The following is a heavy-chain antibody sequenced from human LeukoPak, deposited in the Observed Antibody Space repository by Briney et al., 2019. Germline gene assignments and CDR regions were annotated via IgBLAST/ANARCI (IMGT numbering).Heavy chain of an antibody. CDR1: GGSISGGGYY. CDR3: ARGIPGLYYFDY. D-gene: IGHD4/OR15-4a*01. Sequence: SQTLSLTCTVSGGSISGGGYYWSWLRQHPGKGLEWIGYIYYSGSTYYNPSLKSRVTISVDTSKNQFSLKLSSVTAADTAVYYCARGIPGLYYFDYWGQGTLVTVSS. V-gene: IGHV4-31*03. J-gene: IGHJ4*02. CDR2: IYYSGST.